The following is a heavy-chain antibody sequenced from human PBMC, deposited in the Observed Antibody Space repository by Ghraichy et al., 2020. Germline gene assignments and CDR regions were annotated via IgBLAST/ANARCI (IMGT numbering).Heavy chain of an antibody. Sequence: ASVKVSCKASGYTFTSYDINWVRQATGQGLEWMGWMNPNSGNTGYAQKFQGRVTMTRNTSISTAYMELSSLRSEDTAVYYCARYQLPKTLAAAGLNWFDPWGQGTLVTVSS. CDR1: GYTFTSYD. CDR2: MNPNSGNT. V-gene: IGHV1-8*01. CDR3: ARYQLPKTLAAAGLNWFDP. D-gene: IGHD6-13*01. J-gene: IGHJ5*02.